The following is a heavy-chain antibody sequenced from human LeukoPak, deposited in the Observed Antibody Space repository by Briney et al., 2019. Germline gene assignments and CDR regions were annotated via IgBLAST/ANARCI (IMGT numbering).Heavy chain of an antibody. V-gene: IGHV1-8*01. CDR1: GYTFTSYD. CDR3: AREAGTTAFDI. J-gene: IGHJ3*02. D-gene: IGHD6-19*01. Sequence: ASVKVSCKASGYTFTSYDINWVRQATGQGLEWMGWMNPNSGNTGYAQKFQGRVTMTRNTSISTAYMELSRLRSDDTAVYYCAREAGTTAFDIWGQGTMVTVSS. CDR2: MNPNSGNT.